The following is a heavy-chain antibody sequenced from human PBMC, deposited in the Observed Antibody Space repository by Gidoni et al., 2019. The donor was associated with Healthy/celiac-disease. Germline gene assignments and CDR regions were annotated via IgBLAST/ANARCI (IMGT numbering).Heavy chain of an antibody. V-gene: IGHV2-26*01. CDR3: SRFSSGYNYWYFDL. D-gene: IGHD5-12*01. CDR2: IFSNDEK. J-gene: IGHJ2*01. CDR1: GLPPRNARMG. Sequence: QGTSKESGPVRVKPTETFTLTGTGPGLPPRNARMGVSWIRQPPGKALEWLAHIFSNDEKSYSTSLKSRLTISTDTSTSPVVLTMTNMDPVDTATYYCSRFSSGYNYWYFDLWGRGTLVTVSS.